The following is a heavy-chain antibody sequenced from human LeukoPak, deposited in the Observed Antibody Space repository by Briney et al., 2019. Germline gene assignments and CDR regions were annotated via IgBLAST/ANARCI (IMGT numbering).Heavy chain of an antibody. CDR3: ARDPKAFIVLMVYADYGMDV. J-gene: IGHJ6*02. CDR1: GFTVSSNY. D-gene: IGHD2-8*01. Sequence: GGSLRLSCAASGFTVSSNYMSWVRQAPGKGLEWVSVIYSGGSTYYADSVKGRFTISRDNSKNTLYLQMNSLRAEDTAVYYCARDPKAFIVLMVYADYGMDVWGQGTTVTVSS. V-gene: IGHV3-66*01. CDR2: IYSGGST.